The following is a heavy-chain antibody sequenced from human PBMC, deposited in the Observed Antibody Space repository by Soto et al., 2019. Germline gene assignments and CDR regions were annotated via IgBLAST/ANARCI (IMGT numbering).Heavy chain of an antibody. Sequence: SETLSLTCTVSGGSISSYYWSWIRQPPGKGLEWIGYIYYSGSTNYNPSLKSRVTISVDTSKNQFSLKLSSVTAADTAVYYCARDTSIAAAGTLSYYYYGMDVWGQGTTVTVSS. V-gene: IGHV4-59*01. D-gene: IGHD6-13*01. CDR3: ARDTSIAAAGTLSYYYYGMDV. J-gene: IGHJ6*02. CDR2: IYYSGST. CDR1: GGSISSYY.